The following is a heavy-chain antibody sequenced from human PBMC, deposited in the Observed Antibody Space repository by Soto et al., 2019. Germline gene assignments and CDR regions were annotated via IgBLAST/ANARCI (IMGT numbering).Heavy chain of an antibody. CDR3: ARGPITMIVVIVPGAFDL. D-gene: IGHD3-22*01. V-gene: IGHV3-48*02. J-gene: IGHJ3*01. CDR2: ISSSSSTI. CDR1: GFTFRSYS. Sequence: GGSLRLSCAASGFTFRSYSMNWVRQAPGKGLEWVSYISSSSSTIYYADSVKGRFTISRDNAKNSPYLQMNSLREEDTAVYYCARGPITMIVVIVPGAFDLWGQGTMVTVSS.